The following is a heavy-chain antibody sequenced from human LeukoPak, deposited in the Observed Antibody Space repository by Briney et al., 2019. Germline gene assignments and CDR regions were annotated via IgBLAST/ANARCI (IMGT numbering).Heavy chain of an antibody. J-gene: IGHJ4*02. V-gene: IGHV3-23*01. CDR1: GFTFSSYA. CDR2: INGSGGST. CDR3: AKGLRPSAYYYDSSGYSVFDY. D-gene: IGHD3-22*01. Sequence: GGSLRLSCAASGFTFSSYAMSWVRQAPGKGLEWVSAINGSGGSTYYADSVKGRFTISRDNSKNTLYLQMNSLRAEDTAVYYCAKGLRPSAYYYDSSGYSVFDYWGQGTLVTVSS.